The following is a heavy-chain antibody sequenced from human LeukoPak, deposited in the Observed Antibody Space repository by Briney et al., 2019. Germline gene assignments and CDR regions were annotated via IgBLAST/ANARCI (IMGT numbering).Heavy chain of an antibody. D-gene: IGHD3-9*01. CDR2: ISYDGSNK. J-gene: IGHJ4*02. Sequence: GGSLRLSCAASGFTFSSYGMHWVRQAPGKGLEWVAVISYDGSNKYYADSVKGRFTISRDNSKNTLYLQMNSLRAEDTAVYYCAKDNGDILTGYGEYYFDYWGQGTLVTVSS. CDR3: AKDNGDILTGYGEYYFDY. V-gene: IGHV3-30*18. CDR1: GFTFSSYG.